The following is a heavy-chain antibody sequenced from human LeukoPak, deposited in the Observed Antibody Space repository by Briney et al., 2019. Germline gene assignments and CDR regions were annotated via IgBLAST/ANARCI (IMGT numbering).Heavy chain of an antibody. Sequence: GGSLRLSCAASGFTVSSNYMSWVRQAPGKGLEWVSVIYSGGSTYHADSVKGRFTISRDNSKNTLYLQMNSLRAEDTAVYYCARGSGYCSGGSCYFPRYYYYYMDVWGKGTTVTVSS. D-gene: IGHD2-15*01. V-gene: IGHV3-66*02. CDR2: IYSGGST. CDR1: GFTVSSNY. CDR3: ARGSGYCSGGSCYFPRYYYYYMDV. J-gene: IGHJ6*03.